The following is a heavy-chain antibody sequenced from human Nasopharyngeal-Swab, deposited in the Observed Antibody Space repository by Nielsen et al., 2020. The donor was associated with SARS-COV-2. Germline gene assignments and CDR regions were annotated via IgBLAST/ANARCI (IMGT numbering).Heavy chain of an antibody. CDR2: INGDGSSL. D-gene: IGHD5-18*01. CDR1: GFTFSNYR. CDR3: AKDWGLWLQAYYFDY. Sequence: GGSLRLSCAASGFTFSNYRMHWVRQAPGKGLVWVSRINGDGSSLNYADFVKGRFTISTDNAKSTLYLEMNSLRAEDTAVYYCAKDWGLWLQAYYFDYWGQGTLVTVSS. V-gene: IGHV3-74*01. J-gene: IGHJ4*02.